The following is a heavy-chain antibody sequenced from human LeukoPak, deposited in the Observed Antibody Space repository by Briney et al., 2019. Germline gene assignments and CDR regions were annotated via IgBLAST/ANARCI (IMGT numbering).Heavy chain of an antibody. Sequence: ASVKVSCKTSKNMFTGYFMHWVRQAPGQGLEWIGWINPNSGGTLFARRFQGRVTMTRDTSIGATYMELSRLTSDDTALYYCAAQCNDDFCYKRDYMNVWGKGTMVIVSS. D-gene: IGHD2-2*02. J-gene: IGHJ6*03. V-gene: IGHV1-2*02. CDR3: AAQCNDDFCYKRDYMNV. CDR1: KNMFTGYF. CDR2: INPNSGGT.